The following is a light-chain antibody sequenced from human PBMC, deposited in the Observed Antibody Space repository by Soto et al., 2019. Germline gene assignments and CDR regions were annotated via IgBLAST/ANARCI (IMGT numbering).Light chain of an antibody. Sequence: DIQMTQSPSTLSASVGDRVTITCRASEKINKWLAWYQQKPGKAPKVLISDASSLESGVPSRFSGSGSGTEFTLTISSLQPDDFATYYCQQCNSYPWTFGQGTKVDIK. V-gene: IGKV1-5*01. CDR3: QQCNSYPWT. J-gene: IGKJ1*01. CDR1: EKINKW. CDR2: DAS.